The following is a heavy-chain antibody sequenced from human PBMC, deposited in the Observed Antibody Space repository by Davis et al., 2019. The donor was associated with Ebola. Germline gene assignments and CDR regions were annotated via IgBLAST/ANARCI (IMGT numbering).Heavy chain of an antibody. D-gene: IGHD4-17*01. V-gene: IGHV1-69*04. CDR1: GYTFTSYG. Sequence: SVKVSCKASGYTFTSYGISWVRQAPGQGLEWMGRIIPILGIANYAQKFQGRVTITADKSTSTAYMELSSLRSEDTAVYYCAREGATVISGYYYGMDVWGQGTTVTVSS. CDR2: IIPILGIA. CDR3: AREGATVISGYYYGMDV. J-gene: IGHJ6*02.